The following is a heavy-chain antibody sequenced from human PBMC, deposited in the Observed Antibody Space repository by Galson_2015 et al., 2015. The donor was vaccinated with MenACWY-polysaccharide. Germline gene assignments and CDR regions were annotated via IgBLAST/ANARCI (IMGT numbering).Heavy chain of an antibody. J-gene: IGHJ4*02. D-gene: IGHD2-15*01. Sequence: CAISGDSVSSNSAAWNWIRQSPSRGLEWLGRIYYRSKWYKYYALSMKSRMTINVDTAKNQFSLHLNSVTTEDTAMYYCASQGIAVACVIHYSGQGTLVTVSS. CDR3: ASQGIAVACVIHY. CDR1: GDSVSSNSAA. V-gene: IGHV6-1*01. CDR2: IYYRSKWYK.